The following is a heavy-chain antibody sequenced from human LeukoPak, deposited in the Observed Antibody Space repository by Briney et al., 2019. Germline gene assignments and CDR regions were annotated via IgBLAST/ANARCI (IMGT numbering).Heavy chain of an antibody. Sequence: PGGSLRLSCAASGFTFSSYSMNWVRQAPGKGLEWVSSISSSSSYIYYADSVKGRFTISRDNAKNSLYLQMNSLRAEDTAVYYCARDSRITIFGVVIRNNWFDPWGQGTLVTVSS. CDR3: ARDSRITIFGVVIRNNWFDP. J-gene: IGHJ5*02. CDR1: GFTFSSYS. D-gene: IGHD3-3*01. V-gene: IGHV3-21*01. CDR2: ISSSSSYI.